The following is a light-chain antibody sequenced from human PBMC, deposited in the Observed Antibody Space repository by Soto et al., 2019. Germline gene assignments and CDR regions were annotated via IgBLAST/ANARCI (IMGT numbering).Light chain of an antibody. J-gene: IGKJ5*01. CDR2: GAS. CDR1: QSVGSN. V-gene: IGKV3D-15*01. CDR3: KKYNNWPIT. Sequence: VFTPTPSTLSVSPWQRAALASRPSQSVGSNYLAWYQQKPGQANRLLIYGASSRASGIPARFSGSGSGTEFTLTISSLQSEDFEIYYCKKYNNWPITVGKGTRLEIK.